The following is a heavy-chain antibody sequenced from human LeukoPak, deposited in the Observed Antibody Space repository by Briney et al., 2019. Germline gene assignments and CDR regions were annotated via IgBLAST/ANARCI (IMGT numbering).Heavy chain of an antibody. CDR2: IGGDGATT. V-gene: IGHV3-64*02. CDR1: GAAFSILA. Sequence: QSGGSLRLSCAVSGAAFSILAMHWVRQCPGKGLEFVSAIGGDGATTHYADSVRGRFTISRDNSKSTVHLQMGSLRPEDMAVYYCATGYNYYYDYWGQGTLVSVSS. D-gene: IGHD5-18*01. J-gene: IGHJ4*02. CDR3: ATGYNYYYDY.